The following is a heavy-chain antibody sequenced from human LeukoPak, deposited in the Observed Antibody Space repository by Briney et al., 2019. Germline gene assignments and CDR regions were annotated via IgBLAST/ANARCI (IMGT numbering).Heavy chain of an antibody. CDR3: ATAIVVVVASTAAFDI. D-gene: IGHD2-15*01. CDR2: FDPKDGET. J-gene: IGHJ3*02. V-gene: IGHV1-24*01. Sequence: ASVTVSCKVSGYTLTELSMHWVRQAPGKGLEWMGGFDPKDGETIYAQKFQGRVTMTEDTSTDTAYMELTSLRSEDTAVYYCATAIVVVVASTAAFDIWGQGTMVTVSS. CDR1: GYTLTELS.